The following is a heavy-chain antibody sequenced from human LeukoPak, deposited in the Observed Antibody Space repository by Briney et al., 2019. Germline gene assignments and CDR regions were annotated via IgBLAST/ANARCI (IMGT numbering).Heavy chain of an antibody. V-gene: IGHV1-2*02. Sequence: GASVKVSFKASGYTFTGHYMHWVRQAPGQGLEWMGWINPNSGGTNYAQKFQGKVTMTRDTSISAVYMELSRLRSDDTAVYYCAKDGTGVYNLVQYWGQGTLVTVSS. CDR1: GYTFTGHY. CDR3: AKDGTGVYNLVQY. J-gene: IGHJ4*02. D-gene: IGHD5-24*01. CDR2: INPNSGGT.